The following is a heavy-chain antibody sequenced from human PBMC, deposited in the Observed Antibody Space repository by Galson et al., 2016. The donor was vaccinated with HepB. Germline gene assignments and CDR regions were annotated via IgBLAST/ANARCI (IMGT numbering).Heavy chain of an antibody. Sequence: QSGAEVKKPGESLKISCKGFGYTFTSYWIAWVRQLPGKGLEWMGIIYAGDADTKYGPSFQGQVTISVDKSISTAYLQWNSLKASDSAMYYCARQGRYLWEPGDYWGQGTLVTVSS. D-gene: IGHD1-26*01. V-gene: IGHV5-51*01. CDR1: GYTFTSYW. CDR3: ARQGRYLWEPGDY. CDR2: IYAGDADT. J-gene: IGHJ4*02.